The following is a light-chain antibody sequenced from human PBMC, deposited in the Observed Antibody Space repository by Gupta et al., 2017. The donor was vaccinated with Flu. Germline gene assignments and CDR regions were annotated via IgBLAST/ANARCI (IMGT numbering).Light chain of an antibody. CDR2: DAS. V-gene: IGKV3-11*01. CDR1: QRVGTY. CDR3: QKRSNWPPYT. J-gene: IGKJ2*01. Sequence: EIVLTQSPATLSLSPGERATLSCRASQRVGTYLAWYQQKPGQAPRLLIYDASNRDTGIPARFSGSGYGTDLTLTISSREQDDFAVYYCQKRSNWPPYTFGQGTMMEIK.